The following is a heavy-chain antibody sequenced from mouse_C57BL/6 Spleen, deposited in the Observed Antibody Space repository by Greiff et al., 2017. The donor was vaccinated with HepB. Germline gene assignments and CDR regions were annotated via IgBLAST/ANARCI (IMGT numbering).Heavy chain of an antibody. V-gene: IGHV1-39*01. D-gene: IGHD1-1*01. J-gene: IGHJ2*01. CDR2: INPNYGTT. Sequence: VQLQQSGPELVKPGASVKISCKASGYSFTDYYMNWVKQSHGKSLEWIGLINPNYGTTNYNQKFKGKATMTVDQTSSKAYMQLNSLTSEDSAVYYCARGGVVITVVADYWGQGTTLTVSS. CDR3: ARGGVVITVVADY. CDR1: GYSFTDYY.